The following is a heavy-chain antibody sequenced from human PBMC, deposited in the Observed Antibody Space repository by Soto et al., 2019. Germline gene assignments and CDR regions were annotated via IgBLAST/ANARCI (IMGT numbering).Heavy chain of an antibody. D-gene: IGHD3-22*01. CDR1: GGTFSSYA. J-gene: IGHJ4*02. CDR2: IIPIFGTA. V-gene: IGHV1-69*01. Sequence: QVQLVQSGAEVKKPGSSVKVSCKASGGTFSSYAISWVRQAPGQGLEWMGGIIPIFGTANYGQKFQGRVTITADESTSTAYMELSSLRSEDTAVYYCASLYYYDSSGYESYFDYWGQGTLVNVSS. CDR3: ASLYYYDSSGYESYFDY.